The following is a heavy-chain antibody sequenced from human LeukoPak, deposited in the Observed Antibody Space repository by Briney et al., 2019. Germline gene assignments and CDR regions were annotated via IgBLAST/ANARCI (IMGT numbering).Heavy chain of an antibody. Sequence: GGSLRLSCAASGFTFSSYAMHWVRQAPGRGLEWVAVISYDGSNKYYADSVKGRFTISRDNSKNTLYLQMNSLRAEDTAVYYCARSAWFGELLYYFDYWGQGTLVTVSS. V-gene: IGHV3-30-3*01. D-gene: IGHD3-10*01. J-gene: IGHJ4*02. CDR3: ARSAWFGELLYYFDY. CDR1: GFTFSSYA. CDR2: ISYDGSNK.